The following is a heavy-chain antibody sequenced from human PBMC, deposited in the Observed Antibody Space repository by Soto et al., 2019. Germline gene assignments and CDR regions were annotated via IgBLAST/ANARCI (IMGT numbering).Heavy chain of an antibody. J-gene: IGHJ4*02. CDR3: ARAPGGGSGSGDY. D-gene: IGHD1-26*01. V-gene: IGHV1-18*01. CDR1: GYTFTSYG. Sequence: QVQLVQSGAEVKKPGASVKVSCKASGYTFTSYGISWVRQAPGQGLEWMGWISAYNGNTNYAQKLQGRVTMTTDTSTSTAYREVRRLRTDDTAVYYWARAPGGGSGSGDYWGQGTLVTVSS. CDR2: ISAYNGNT.